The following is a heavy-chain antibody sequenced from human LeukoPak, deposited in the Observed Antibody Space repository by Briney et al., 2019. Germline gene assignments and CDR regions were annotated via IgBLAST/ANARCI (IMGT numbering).Heavy chain of an antibody. CDR1: GYSITSGYF. V-gene: IGHV4-38-2*01. J-gene: IGHJ6*03. CDR3: ARGNYGYYYMDV. CDR2: IYHSGNT. Sequence: PSETLSLTCAASGYSITSGYFWGWIRQPPGKGLEWIGNIYHSGNTYYNPSLKSRVTISVDTSKNQFSLKLRSVTAADTAVYYCARGNYGYYYMDVWGKGTTVTVSS.